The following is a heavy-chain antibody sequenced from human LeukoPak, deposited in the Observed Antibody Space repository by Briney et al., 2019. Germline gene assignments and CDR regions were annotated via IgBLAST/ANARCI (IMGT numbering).Heavy chain of an antibody. V-gene: IGHV1-8*01. CDR3: ARERSSGSFYNWFDP. CDR2: MNPNSGNT. D-gene: IGHD3-10*01. CDR1: GYTFTSYD. J-gene: IGHJ5*02. Sequence: GASVKVSCKTSGYTFTSYDINWVRQATGQGLEWMGWMNPNSGNTGYAQKFQGRVTMTRNTSISTAYMELSSLRSEDTAVYYCARERSSGSFYNWFDPWGQGTLVTVSS.